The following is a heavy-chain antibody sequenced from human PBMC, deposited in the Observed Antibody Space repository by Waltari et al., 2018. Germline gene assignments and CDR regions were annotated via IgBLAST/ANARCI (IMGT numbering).Heavy chain of an antibody. CDR2: IIPILGRA. V-gene: IGHV1-69*02. CDR1: GGTFSSYT. J-gene: IGHJ4*02. Sequence: QVQLVQSGAEVKKPGSSVKVSCKASGGTFSSYTISWVRQAPGQGLEWMGRIIPILGRANYAQKFQGRVTITADKSTSTAYMELSSLRSEDTAVYYCASGTDVVVPAAMGYWGQGTLVTVSS. D-gene: IGHD2-2*01. CDR3: ASGTDVVVPAAMGY.